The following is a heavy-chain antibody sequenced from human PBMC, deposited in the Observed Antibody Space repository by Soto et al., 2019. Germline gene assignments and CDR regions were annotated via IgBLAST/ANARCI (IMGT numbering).Heavy chain of an antibody. CDR1: GGSISSGGYY. D-gene: IGHD3-22*01. J-gene: IGHJ4*02. CDR3: ARGPASTYYYDSSGYTPFDY. Sequence: SETLALTCTVSGGSISSGGYYWSWIRQHPGKGLEWIGRIYTSGSTNYNPSLKSRVTMSVDTSKNQFSLKLSSVTAADTAVYYCARGPASTYYYDSSGYTPFDYWGQGTLVTVSS. V-gene: IGHV4-61*02. CDR2: IYTSGST.